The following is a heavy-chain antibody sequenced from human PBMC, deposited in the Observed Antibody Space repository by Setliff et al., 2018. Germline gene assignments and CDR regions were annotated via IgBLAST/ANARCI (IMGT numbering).Heavy chain of an antibody. CDR2: VFSGDSDT. Sequence: PGESLKISCKGSGYRFTTYWIGWVRQLPGKGLEWMGIVFSGDSDTRYSPSFQGQDTMSADKSINTAYLQWRSLRASDTAMYYCARLGEPASHEAFEIWGQGTMVTVSS. CDR1: GYRFTTYW. J-gene: IGHJ3*02. CDR3: ARLGEPASHEAFEI. D-gene: IGHD6-25*01. V-gene: IGHV5-51*01.